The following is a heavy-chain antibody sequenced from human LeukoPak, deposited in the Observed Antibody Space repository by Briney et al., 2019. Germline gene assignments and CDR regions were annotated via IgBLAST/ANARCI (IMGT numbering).Heavy chain of an antibody. D-gene: IGHD1-26*01. V-gene: IGHV4-59*08. CDR2: IYYSGST. CDR1: GCSISSYY. CDR3: ARRGVGATAFDI. J-gene: IGHJ3*02. Sequence: SETLSLTCTVSGCSISSYYWSWIRQPPGKGLEWIGYIYYSGSTNYNPSLKSRVTISVDTSKNQFSLKLSSVTAADTAVYYCARRGVGATAFDIWGQGTMVTVSS.